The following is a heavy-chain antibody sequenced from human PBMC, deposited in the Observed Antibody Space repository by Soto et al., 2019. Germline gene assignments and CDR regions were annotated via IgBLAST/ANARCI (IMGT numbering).Heavy chain of an antibody. Sequence: GGSLRLSWAASGFTFSSCAMHWVRQAPGKGLEWVAVISYDGSNKYYADSVKGRFTISRDNSKNTLYLQMNSLRAEDTAVYYCLAAAGTIDYWGQGTLVTVSS. V-gene: IGHV3-30-3*01. CDR2: ISYDGSNK. CDR1: GFTFSSCA. CDR3: LAAAGTIDY. J-gene: IGHJ4*02. D-gene: IGHD6-13*01.